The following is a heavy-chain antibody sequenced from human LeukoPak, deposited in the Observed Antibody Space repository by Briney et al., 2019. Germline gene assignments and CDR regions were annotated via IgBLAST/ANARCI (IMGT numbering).Heavy chain of an antibody. CDR2: IGITGDT. V-gene: IGHV3-13*01. Sequence: GGSLRLSCAASGFTFSSYDMHWVRQATGKGLEWVSSIGITGDTYYPGSVKGRFTISRENAKNSFYLQMNSLTGGDTAVYYCARGDRDNGYPQAWGQGTLVTVPS. CDR1: GFTFSSYD. CDR3: ARGDRDNGYPQA. D-gene: IGHD2-8*01. J-gene: IGHJ4*02.